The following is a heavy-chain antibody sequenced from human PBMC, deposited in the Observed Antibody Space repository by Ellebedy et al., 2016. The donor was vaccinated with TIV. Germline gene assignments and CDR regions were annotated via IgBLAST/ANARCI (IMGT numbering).Heavy chain of an antibody. CDR1: GGSFSGYY. CDR3: ARLGSSGSYYNEDY. CDR2: INHSGST. D-gene: IGHD3-10*01. Sequence: SETLSLTXAVYGGSFSGYYWSWIRQPPGKGLEWIGEINHSGSTNYNPSLKSRVTLSVDTSRNQFSLKLNSVTAADTAVYYCARLGSSGSYYNEDYWGQGTLVTVSS. J-gene: IGHJ4*02. V-gene: IGHV4-34*01.